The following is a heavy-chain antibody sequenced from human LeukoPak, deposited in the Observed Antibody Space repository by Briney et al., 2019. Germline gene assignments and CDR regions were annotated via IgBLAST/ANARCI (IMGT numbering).Heavy chain of an antibody. J-gene: IGHJ4*02. Sequence: GGSLRLSCAASGFTFSSYAMSWVRQAPGKGLEWVSAISGSGGSTYYADSVKGWFTISRDNSKNTLYLQMNSLRAEDTAVYYCAKDLRWLPQGIFDYWGRGTLVTVSS. CDR1: GFTFSSYA. D-gene: IGHD5-24*01. V-gene: IGHV3-23*01. CDR3: AKDLRWLPQGIFDY. CDR2: ISGSGGST.